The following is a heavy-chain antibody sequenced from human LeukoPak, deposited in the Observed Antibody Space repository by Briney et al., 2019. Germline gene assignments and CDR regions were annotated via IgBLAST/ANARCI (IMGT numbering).Heavy chain of an antibody. D-gene: IGHD6-13*01. CDR3: ATAGIAAAGTRAFDI. CDR1: GYTLTELS. CDR2: FDPEDGET. Sequence: ASVKVSCKVSGYTLTELSMHWVRQAPGKGLEWMGGFDPEDGETIYAQKFQGRVTMTEDTSTDTAYMELSSLRSEDTAVYYCATAGIAAAGTRAFDIWGQGTMVTVSS. V-gene: IGHV1-24*01. J-gene: IGHJ3*02.